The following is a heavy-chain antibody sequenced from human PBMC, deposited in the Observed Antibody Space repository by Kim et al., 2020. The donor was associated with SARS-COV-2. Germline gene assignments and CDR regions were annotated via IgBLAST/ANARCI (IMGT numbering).Heavy chain of an antibody. CDR1: GYTFTSYA. CDR3: AACVPNLGRLAYCGGDGFGAFDI. V-gene: IGHV1-3*01. CDR2: INAGNGNT. D-gene: IGHD2-21*02. Sequence: ASVKVSCKASGYTFTSYAMHWVRQAPGQRLEWMGWINAGNGNTKYSQKFQGRVTITRDTSASTAYMELSSLRSEDTAVYYCAACVPNLGRLAYCGGDGFGAFDIWGQGTMVTVSS. J-gene: IGHJ3*02.